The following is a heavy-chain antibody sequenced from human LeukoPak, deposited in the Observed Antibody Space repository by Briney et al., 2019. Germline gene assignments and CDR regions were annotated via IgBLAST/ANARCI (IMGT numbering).Heavy chain of an antibody. CDR3: ARDRTPDYYDSSGGFDY. J-gene: IGHJ4*02. Sequence: SETLSLTCTVSGGSISSYYWSWIRQPPGKGLEWIGYIYYSGSTNYNPSLKSRVTISVDTSKNQFSLKLSSVTAADTAVYYCARDRTPDYYDSSGGFDYWGQGTLVTVSS. V-gene: IGHV4-59*01. CDR1: GGSISSYY. CDR2: IYYSGST. D-gene: IGHD3-22*01.